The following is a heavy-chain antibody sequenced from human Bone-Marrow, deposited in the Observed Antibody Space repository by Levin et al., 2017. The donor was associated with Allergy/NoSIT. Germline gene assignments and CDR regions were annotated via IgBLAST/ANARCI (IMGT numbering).Heavy chain of an antibody. CDR3: ARGDTYYGSGRSMDV. V-gene: IGHV3-66*02. D-gene: IGHD3-10*01. J-gene: IGHJ6*03. CDR1: GFTVSSNY. Sequence: QLGESLKISCAASGFTVSSNYMTWVRQAPGKGLDWVSVIYSGGSTYYADSVKGRFTISRDSSKNTLYLQMNSLRPEDTAVYYCARGDTYYGSGRSMDVWGKGTTVIVSS. CDR2: IYSGGST.